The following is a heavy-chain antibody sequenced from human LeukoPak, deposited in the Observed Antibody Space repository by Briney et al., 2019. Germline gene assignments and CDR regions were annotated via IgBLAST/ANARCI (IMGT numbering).Heavy chain of an antibody. V-gene: IGHV1-24*01. Sequence: ASVKVSCKVSGYTLTELSMHWVRQAPGKGLEWMGGFDPEDGETIYAQKSQGRVTMTEDTSTDTAYMELSSLRSEDTAVYYCATDIAPYNWNGDAFDIWGQGTMVTVSS. CDR3: ATDIAPYNWNGDAFDI. J-gene: IGHJ3*02. CDR1: GYTLTELS. D-gene: IGHD1-20*01. CDR2: FDPEDGET.